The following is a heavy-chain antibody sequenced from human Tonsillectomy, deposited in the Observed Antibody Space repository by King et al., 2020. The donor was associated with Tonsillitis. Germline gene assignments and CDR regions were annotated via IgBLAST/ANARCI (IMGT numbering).Heavy chain of an antibody. CDR3: AKEEKDAAAGTNSTDY. CDR1: GFIFSNYG. V-gene: IGHV3-30*18. D-gene: IGHD4-23*01. CDR2: ISYDGSNK. Sequence: VQLVESGGGVVQPGRSLRLSCAASGFIFSNYGFYWVRQAPGKGLEWVAIISYDGSNKYYADSVKGRFTISRDNSKNTLYLQMNSLRAEDTAVYYSAKEEKDAAAGTNSTDYWGPGTLVTVSS. J-gene: IGHJ4*02.